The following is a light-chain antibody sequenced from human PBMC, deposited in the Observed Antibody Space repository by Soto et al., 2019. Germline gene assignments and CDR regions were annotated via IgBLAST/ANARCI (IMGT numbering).Light chain of an antibody. Sequence: DVVITHSPLSLPVTLVHPASISFMSSQVLVYSDGNTYLNWFQQRPGQSPRRLIYKVSNRDSGVPDRFSGSGSGTEFTLTISSLQPDDFATYYCQHYNSYSEEFGQGTKVDIK. V-gene: IGKV2-30*01. CDR2: KVS. CDR1: QVLVYSDGNTY. CDR3: QHYNSYSEE. J-gene: IGKJ1*01.